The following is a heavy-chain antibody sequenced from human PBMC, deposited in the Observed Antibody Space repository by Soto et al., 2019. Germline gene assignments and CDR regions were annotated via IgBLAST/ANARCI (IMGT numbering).Heavy chain of an antibody. CDR2: IYYSGST. J-gene: IGHJ6*02. CDR1: GGSISSYY. V-gene: IGHV4-59*01. CDR3: ARGARGLASSHYYYYGMDV. Sequence: XETLSLTCTVSGGSISSYYWSWIRQPPGKGLEWIGYIYYSGSTNYNPSLKSRVTISVDTSKNQFSLKLSSVTAADTAVYYCARGARGLASSHYYYYGMDVWGQGTTVTVSS. D-gene: IGHD3-10*01.